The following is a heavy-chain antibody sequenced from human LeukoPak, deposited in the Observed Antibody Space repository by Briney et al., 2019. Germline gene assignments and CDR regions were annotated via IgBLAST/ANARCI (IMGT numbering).Heavy chain of an antibody. CDR3: TTTNWGRRDY. J-gene: IGHJ4*02. D-gene: IGHD7-27*01. CDR2: ISSSGSTK. CDR1: GFTFSSYE. Sequence: QAGGSLRLSCAASGFTFSSYEMNWVRQAPGKGLEWVSYISSSGSTKYYADSVKGRFTTSRDNAKNSLYLQMNSLRAEDTAVYYCTTTNWGRRDYWGQGTLVTVSS. V-gene: IGHV3-48*03.